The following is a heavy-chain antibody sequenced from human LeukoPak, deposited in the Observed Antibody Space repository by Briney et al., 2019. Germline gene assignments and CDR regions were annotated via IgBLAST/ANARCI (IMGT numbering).Heavy chain of an antibody. CDR3: AKGGYYYDSSGYYYPDAFDI. CDR2: ISGSGGST. V-gene: IGHV3-23*01. CDR1: GFTFDDYG. D-gene: IGHD3-22*01. J-gene: IGHJ3*02. Sequence: GGSLRLSCAASGFTFDDYGMSWVRQAPGKGLEWVSAISGSGGSTYYADSVKSRFTISRDNSKNTLYLQMNSLRAEDTAVYYCAKGGYYYDSSGYYYPDAFDIWGQGTMVTVSS.